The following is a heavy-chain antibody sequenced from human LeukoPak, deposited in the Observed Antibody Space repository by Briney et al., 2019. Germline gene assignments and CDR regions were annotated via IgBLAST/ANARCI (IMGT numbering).Heavy chain of an antibody. D-gene: IGHD5-18*01. V-gene: IGHV4-30-4*08. J-gene: IGHJ4*02. CDR2: IFYSGST. Sequence: SETLSLTCSGSGGSINSAHFYWNWIRQPPGKGLEWVGYIFYSGSTYYSPSLKSRVTISLDASKNQSSLSLSSVTAADTAVYYCARGIYSYHFDYWGQGILVTVSS. CDR3: ARGIYSYHFDY. CDR1: GGSINSAHFY.